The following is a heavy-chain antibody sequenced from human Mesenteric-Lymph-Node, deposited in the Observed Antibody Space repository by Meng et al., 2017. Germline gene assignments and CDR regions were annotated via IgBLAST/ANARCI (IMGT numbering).Heavy chain of an antibody. CDR2: ISSSGSTI. D-gene: IGHD5-18*01. V-gene: IGHV3-48*03. CDR1: GFTFSSYE. J-gene: IGHJ4*02. Sequence: GESLKISCAASGFTFSSYEMNWVRQAPGKGLEWVSYISSSGSTIYYADSVKGRFTISRDNAKNSLYLQMNSLRAEDTAVYYCARIPPYSYPGYFDYWGKGTLVTVSS. CDR3: ARIPPYSYPGYFDY.